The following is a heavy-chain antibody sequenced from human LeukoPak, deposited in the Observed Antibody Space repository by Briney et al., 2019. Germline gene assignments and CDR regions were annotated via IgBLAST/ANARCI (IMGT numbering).Heavy chain of an antibody. D-gene: IGHD3-3*01. Sequence: PGGSLRLSCAASGFTFSSYAMSWVRQAPGKGLEWVSAISGSGGSAYYADSVKGRFIISRDNSKNTLYLQMNSLRAEDTAVYYCAKVAGYYDFWSDYPAAFDIWGQGTMVTVSS. V-gene: IGHV3-23*01. CDR1: GFTFSSYA. CDR3: AKVAGYYDFWSDYPAAFDI. J-gene: IGHJ3*02. CDR2: ISGSGGSA.